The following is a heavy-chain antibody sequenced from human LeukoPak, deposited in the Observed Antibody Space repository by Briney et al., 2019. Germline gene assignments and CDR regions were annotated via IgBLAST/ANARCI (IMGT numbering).Heavy chain of an antibody. D-gene: IGHD2-15*01. CDR2: IYPGDSDT. Sequence: GESLKISCEGSGYSFTSCWIGWVRQMPGKGLEWMGIIYPGDSDTRYSPSFLGQVTISADKSISTAYLQWSSLKASDTAMYYCARRYCSGGRCYPGFDYWGQGTLVTVSS. J-gene: IGHJ4*02. CDR3: ARRYCSGGRCYPGFDY. V-gene: IGHV5-51*01. CDR1: GYSFTSCW.